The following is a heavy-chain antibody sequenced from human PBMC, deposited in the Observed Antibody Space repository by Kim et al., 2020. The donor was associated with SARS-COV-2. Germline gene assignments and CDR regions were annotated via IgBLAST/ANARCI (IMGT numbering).Heavy chain of an antibody. J-gene: IGHJ6*02. CDR3: ARDPWSQSHYDILTGYPWGYYGLDV. V-gene: IGHV4-39*07. Sequence: SETLSLTCTVSDGSISSSSYYWGWIRQPPGKGLEWIGNIFYSGSTYYNPSLKSRVTISIDTSKNQFSLKLSSVTAADTAVYYCARDPWSQSHYDILTGYPWGYYGLDVWGQGTTVTVSS. CDR1: DGSISSSSYY. D-gene: IGHD3-9*01. CDR2: IFYSGST.